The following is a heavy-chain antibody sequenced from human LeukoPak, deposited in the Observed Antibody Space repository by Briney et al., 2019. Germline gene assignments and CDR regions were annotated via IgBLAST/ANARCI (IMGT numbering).Heavy chain of an antibody. Sequence: TYAASVKGRFTISRDNAKNSLYLQMNSLRAEDTAVYYCARDLTIDCSSTSCYTYYFDYWGQGTLVTVSS. D-gene: IGHD2-2*01. CDR3: ARDLTIDCSSTSCYTYYFDY. J-gene: IGHJ4*02. V-gene: IGHV3-11*06.